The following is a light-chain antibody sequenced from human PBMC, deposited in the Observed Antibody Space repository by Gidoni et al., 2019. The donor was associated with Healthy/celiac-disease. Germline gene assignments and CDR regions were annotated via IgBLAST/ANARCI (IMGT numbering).Light chain of an antibody. CDR1: QSVSSSY. Sequence: EIVLTLSPGTLSLSPGERATLSCRASQSVSSSYLAWYQQKPGQAPRLLIYGASSRATGIPDRFSGSGSGTDFTLTISILEPEDFAVYYCQQYGSSPPITFGQGTRLEIK. CDR3: QQYGSSPPIT. J-gene: IGKJ5*01. CDR2: GAS. V-gene: IGKV3-20*01.